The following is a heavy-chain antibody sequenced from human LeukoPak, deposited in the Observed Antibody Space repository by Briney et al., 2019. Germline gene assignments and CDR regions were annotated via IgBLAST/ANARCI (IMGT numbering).Heavy chain of an antibody. CDR3: ARDSSQLGATAYDAFVI. CDR1: GGSISSYY. J-gene: IGHJ3*02. V-gene: IGHV4-4*07. CDR2: IYTSGST. Sequence: SETLSLTCTVSGGSISSYYGSWIRQPAGKGLGWIGRIYTSGSTNYNPSLKSRVTMSVDTSKNQFSLKLSSVTAADTAVYYCARDSSQLGATAYDAFVIWGQGTMVTASS. D-gene: IGHD1-26*01.